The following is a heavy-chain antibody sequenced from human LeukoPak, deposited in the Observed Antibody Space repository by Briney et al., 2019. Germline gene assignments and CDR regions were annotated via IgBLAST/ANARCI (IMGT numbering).Heavy chain of an antibody. J-gene: IGHJ4*02. D-gene: IGHD2-15*01. Sequence: GGCLRLSCTASGFTFNNYWMSWVRQAPGKGLEWVSGISDGGDYTYYADSVKGRFTISRDNSQNTLYLQMNSLRADDTAVYHCAKEKKSDGWPIDYWGQGALLPLSS. CDR2: ISDGGDYT. CDR3: AKEKKSDGWPIDY. V-gene: IGHV3-23*01. CDR1: GFTFNNYW.